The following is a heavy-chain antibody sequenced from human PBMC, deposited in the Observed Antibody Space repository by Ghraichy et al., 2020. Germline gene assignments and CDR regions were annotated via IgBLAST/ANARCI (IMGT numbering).Heavy chain of an antibody. Sequence: GALRLSCAVSGFTFSNYWLDWVLQAPGKGLEWVANIKQDGSEKYYVDSVKGRFTISRDNSKNSLYLQMHSLWAEDTAVYDCARRFPVVYDYSGYYCLDYWGQGTLVTVSS. CDR1: GFTFSNYW. V-gene: IGHV3-7*01. J-gene: IGHJ4*02. D-gene: IGHD3-22*01. CDR3: ARRFPVVYDYSGYYCLDY. CDR2: IKQDGSEK.